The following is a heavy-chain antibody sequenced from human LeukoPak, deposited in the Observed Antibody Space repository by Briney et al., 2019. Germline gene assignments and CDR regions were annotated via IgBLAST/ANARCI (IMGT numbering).Heavy chain of an antibody. CDR2: IYYSGST. Sequence: ASETPSLTCTVPGGSISSGSYYWSWIRQPAGKGLEWIGSIYYSGSTYYNPSLKSRVTIAVDTSKNQFSLKLSSVTAADTAVYYCARGMATTYFDYWGQGTLVTVSS. D-gene: IGHD5-24*01. J-gene: IGHJ4*02. CDR3: ARGMATTYFDY. V-gene: IGHV4-39*07. CDR1: GGSISSGSYY.